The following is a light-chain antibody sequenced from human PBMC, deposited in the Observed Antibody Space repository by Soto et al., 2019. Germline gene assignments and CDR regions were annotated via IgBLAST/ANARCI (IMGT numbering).Light chain of an antibody. V-gene: IGKV3-11*01. CDR1: QSVSSY. CDR3: RQRSNWPPT. J-gene: IGKJ1*01. CDR2: DAS. Sequence: EIVLTQSPATLSLSPGKKPTSPSRASQSVSSYLAWYQQKPGQAPRLLIYDASNRATGIPARFSGIGSGTDSTLTISSLEPEDFAVYYCRQRSNWPPTFGQGTKVDIK.